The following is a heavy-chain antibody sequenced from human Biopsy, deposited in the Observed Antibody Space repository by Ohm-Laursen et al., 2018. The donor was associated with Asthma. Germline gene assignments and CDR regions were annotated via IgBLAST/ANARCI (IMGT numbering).Heavy chain of an antibody. D-gene: IGHD3-9*01. CDR2: INAGNGNT. V-gene: IGHV1-3*01. Sequence: ATVKISCKASGYTFINYAIHWVRQAPGQRLEWMGWINAGNGNTKYSQKFQGRVTISRDTSASTAYMDLSSLRSEDTAVYYCARTYYDFLTGQVHDAFAMWGQGTMVTVSS. J-gene: IGHJ3*02. CDR1: GYTFINYA. CDR3: ARTYYDFLTGQVHDAFAM.